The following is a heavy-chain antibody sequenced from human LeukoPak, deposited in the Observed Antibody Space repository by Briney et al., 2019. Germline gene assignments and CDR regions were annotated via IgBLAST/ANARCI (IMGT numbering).Heavy chain of an antibody. Sequence: ASVTVSFTASGYTFTGYYIHWVRQAPGQGLEWMGWIYPYSGGTNNAQRFQGRVTMTRDTSISTAYMELSRLRSDDTAVYYCARGGSYDSRGYYYSWGQGTLVTVSS. D-gene: IGHD3-22*01. V-gene: IGHV1-2*02. CDR1: GYTFTGYY. CDR3: ARGGSYDSRGYYYS. CDR2: IYPYSGGT. J-gene: IGHJ4*02.